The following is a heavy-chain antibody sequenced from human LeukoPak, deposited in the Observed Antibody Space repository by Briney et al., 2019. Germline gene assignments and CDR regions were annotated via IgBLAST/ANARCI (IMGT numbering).Heavy chain of an antibody. J-gene: IGHJ6*03. CDR2: IYFLGSA. CDR1: GGSISSHY. Sequence: SETLSLTCNVSGGSISSHYWSWIRQPPGKGLEWIGYIYFLGSANYNPSLKNRVTISVDMSKNQFSLKLSSVTAADTAVYYCARDSVDCSGGSCYLGLYYYYMDVWGKGTTVTVSS. V-gene: IGHV4-4*08. D-gene: IGHD2-15*01. CDR3: ARDSVDCSGGSCYLGLYYYYMDV.